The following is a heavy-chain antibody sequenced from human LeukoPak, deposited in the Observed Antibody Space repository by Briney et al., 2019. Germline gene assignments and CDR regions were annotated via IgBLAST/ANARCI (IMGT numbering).Heavy chain of an antibody. Sequence: PGRSLRLSCAASGFTFSSYAMHWVRQAPGKGLEWVAVISYDGSNKYYADSVKGRFTISRDNSKNTLYLQMNSLRAEDTAVYYCARDSGYCSSTSCYPNPSYYYYGMDVWGQGATVTVSS. D-gene: IGHD2-2*01. V-gene: IGHV3-30-3*01. CDR3: ARDSGYCSSTSCYPNPSYYYYGMDV. J-gene: IGHJ6*02. CDR1: GFTFSSYA. CDR2: ISYDGSNK.